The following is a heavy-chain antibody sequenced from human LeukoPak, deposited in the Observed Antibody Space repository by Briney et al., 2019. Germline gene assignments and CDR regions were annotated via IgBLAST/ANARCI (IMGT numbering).Heavy chain of an antibody. D-gene: IGHD1-26*01. Sequence: SETLSLTCTVSGDSISNADYSWSWIRQPPGKGLEWIGYIYYSGSAYYNPSLESRVTISVDTSKNQFSLNLSSVTAADTAVYYCARVSKVGYYYYYYMDVWGKGTTVTVSS. CDR3: ARVSKVGYYYYYYMDV. CDR1: GDSISNADYS. J-gene: IGHJ6*03. CDR2: IYYSGSA. V-gene: IGHV4-30-4*08.